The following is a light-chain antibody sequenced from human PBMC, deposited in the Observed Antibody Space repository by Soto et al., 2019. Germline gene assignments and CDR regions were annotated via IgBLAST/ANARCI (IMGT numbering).Light chain of an antibody. J-gene: IGKJ4*01. V-gene: IGKV1-5*03. CDR1: QSISYW. CDR2: MAS. Sequence: DIQMTQSPSTLSASVGDRVTITCRASQSISYWLAWYQQKPGKAPNLLIYMASSLESGVPSRFTGSGSGTDFTLSISSLQPDDFATYYCQQYNSYPLTFGGGTKVEIK. CDR3: QQYNSYPLT.